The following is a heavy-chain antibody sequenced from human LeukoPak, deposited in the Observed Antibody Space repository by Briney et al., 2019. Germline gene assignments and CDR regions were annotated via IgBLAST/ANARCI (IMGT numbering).Heavy chain of an antibody. J-gene: IGHJ4*02. D-gene: IGHD4-17*01. CDR3: AREDPNWYYGALDY. CDR1: GFTFRSYW. V-gene: IGHV3-74*01. Sequence: TGGSLRLSCAASGFTFRSYWMHWVRQAPGKGLVWVSHINTDGSSTSYADSVKGRFTISRDNAKNTLYLQMNSLRAEDTAVYYCAREDPNWYYGALDYWGQGTLVTVSS. CDR2: INTDGSST.